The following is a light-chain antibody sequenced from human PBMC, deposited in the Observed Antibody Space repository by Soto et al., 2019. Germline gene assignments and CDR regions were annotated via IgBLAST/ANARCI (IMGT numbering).Light chain of an antibody. CDR1: QTISTY. CDR3: QQSHGIPYT. V-gene: IGKV1-39*01. Sequence: DIQMTQSPSSLSASVGDRVTITCRASQTISTYLNWYQQEPGKAPKLLIYAASSLQSGLPSRFSGSGSGPEFTLTISSLQPEDFAAYYCQQSHGIPYTFGQGTKLEIK. J-gene: IGKJ2*01. CDR2: AAS.